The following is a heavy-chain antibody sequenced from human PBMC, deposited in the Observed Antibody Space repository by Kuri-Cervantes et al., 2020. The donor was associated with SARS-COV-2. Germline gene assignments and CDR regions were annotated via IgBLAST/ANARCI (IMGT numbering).Heavy chain of an antibody. Sequence: GESLKISCAAFGFTFSSYWMSWVRQAPGKGLEWVANIKQDGSEKYYVDSVKGRFTISRDNAKNSLYLQMNSLRAEDTAVYYCARKKTDMDVWGKGTTVTVSS. D-gene: IGHD1-14*01. V-gene: IGHV3-7*01. CDR1: GFTFSSYW. CDR3: ARKKTDMDV. J-gene: IGHJ6*03. CDR2: IKQDGSEK.